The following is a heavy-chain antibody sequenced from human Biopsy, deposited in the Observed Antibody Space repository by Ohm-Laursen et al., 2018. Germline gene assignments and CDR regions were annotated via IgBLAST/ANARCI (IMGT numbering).Heavy chain of an antibody. Sequence: SDTLPLTCTVSGGSFTGHYWSWIRQPPGKGLEWIGHTPYTGYTSYNASLKSRVTISVDTSRNHFSLRLSSLTAADTAVYYCARGSNDFGGLYFPRWGQGTLLTVSS. CDR1: GGSFTGHY. CDR3: ARGSNDFGGLYFPR. D-gene: IGHD4-23*01. V-gene: IGHV4-59*11. J-gene: IGHJ4*02. CDR2: TPYTGYT.